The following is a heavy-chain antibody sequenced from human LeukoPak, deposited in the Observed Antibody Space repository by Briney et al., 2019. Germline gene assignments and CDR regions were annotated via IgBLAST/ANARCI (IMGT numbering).Heavy chain of an antibody. CDR1: GGSISSGGFY. CDR3: ARRCISVSCYIY. V-gene: IGHV4-31*03. J-gene: IGHJ4*02. CDR2: IYNTEST. D-gene: IGHD2-2*02. Sequence: SETLSLTCTVSGGSISSGGFYWSWFRHHPGKGLEWIGYIYNTESTYYNPSLKSRVTISADTSKNQFPLKLTSVTAADTAVYFCARRCISVSCYIYWGQGTLVTVSS.